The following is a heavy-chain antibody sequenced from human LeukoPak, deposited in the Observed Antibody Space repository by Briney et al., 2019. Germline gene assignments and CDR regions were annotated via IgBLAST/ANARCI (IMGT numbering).Heavy chain of an antibody. CDR1: GGTFSSYA. CDR2: IIPIFGTA. J-gene: IGHJ6*02. D-gene: IGHD3-3*01. CDR3: AREIRAFTIFGSHYYYYGMDV. Sequence: GASVTVSCTASGGTFSSYAISWVRQAPGQGLEWMGGIIPIFGTANYAQKFQGRVTITADESTSTAYMELSSLRSEDTAVYYCAREIRAFTIFGSHYYYYGMDVWGQGTTVTVSS. V-gene: IGHV1-69*13.